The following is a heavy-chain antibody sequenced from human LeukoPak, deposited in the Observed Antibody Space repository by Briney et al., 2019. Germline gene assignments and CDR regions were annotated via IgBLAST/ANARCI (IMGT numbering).Heavy chain of an antibody. CDR3: ARGGAAQPDF. J-gene: IGHJ4*02. D-gene: IGHD6-6*01. Sequence: QTGGSLRLSCAASGFTFSTYWMNWFRQTPGKGLEWVAKIKADGGEKDHVASVKGRFTLSRDNAKNSLYLQMNSLRVEDTAVCYCARGGAAQPDFWGQGTLVTVSS. V-gene: IGHV3-7*01. CDR1: GFTFSTYW. CDR2: IKADGGEK.